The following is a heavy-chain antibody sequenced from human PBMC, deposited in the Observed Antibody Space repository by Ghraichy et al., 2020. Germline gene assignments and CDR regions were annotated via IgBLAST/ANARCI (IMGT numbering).Heavy chain of an antibody. D-gene: IGHD3-22*01. J-gene: IGHJ5*02. Sequence: SQTLSLTCTVSGGSVSSGSYYWSWIRQPPGKGLEWIGYIYYSGSTNYNPSLKSRVTISVDTSKNQFSLKLSSVTAADTAVYYCATSSGYYVNWFDPWGQGTLVTVSS. CDR3: ATSSGYYVNWFDP. CDR1: GGSVSSGSYY. CDR2: IYYSGST. V-gene: IGHV4-61*01.